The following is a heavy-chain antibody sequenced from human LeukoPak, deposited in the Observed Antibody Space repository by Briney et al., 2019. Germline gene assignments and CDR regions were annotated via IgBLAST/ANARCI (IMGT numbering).Heavy chain of an antibody. J-gene: IGHJ4*02. CDR1: GLNFDDSA. Sequence: GSLRLSCVASGLNFDDSAMHWVRQAPGKRLEWVSRISADGGSTFSADSVKGRFIISRDNSKNSLYLQMNSLRSEDTAMYYCAKESGKFDYWGQGTLVAVSS. V-gene: IGHV3-43*02. CDR2: ISADGGST. CDR3: AKESGKFDY.